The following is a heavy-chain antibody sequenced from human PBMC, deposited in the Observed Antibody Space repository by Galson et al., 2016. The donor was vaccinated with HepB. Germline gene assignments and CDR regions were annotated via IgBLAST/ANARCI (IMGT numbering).Heavy chain of an antibody. CDR2: TYYRSKWFY. V-gene: IGHV6-1*01. J-gene: IGHJ4*02. Sequence: AISGDSVSSNNAGWNWIRQSPSRGLEWLGRTYYRSKWFYDYAESVKSRITIKPDTTKNQFSLQLNSVTVEDTAVYYCARDLSGPDYWGQGTLVTVSS. CDR3: ARDLSGPDY. CDR1: GDSVSSNNAG.